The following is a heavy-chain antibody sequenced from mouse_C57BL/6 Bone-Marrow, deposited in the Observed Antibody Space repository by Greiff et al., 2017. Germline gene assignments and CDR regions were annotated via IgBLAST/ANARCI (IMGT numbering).Heavy chain of an antibody. CDR3: EKLCQDHYAMDY. Sequence: EVHLVESGGGLVKPGGSLKLSCAASGFTFSDYGMHWVRQAPEKGLEWVAYISSGSSTIYYADTVKGRFTISRDNAKNTLFLQMTSLRSEDTAMYYCEKLCQDHYAMDYGCQGPSVTVSS. J-gene: IGHJ4*01. D-gene: IGHD4-1*01. V-gene: IGHV5-17*01. CDR2: ISSGSSTI. CDR1: GFTFSDYG.